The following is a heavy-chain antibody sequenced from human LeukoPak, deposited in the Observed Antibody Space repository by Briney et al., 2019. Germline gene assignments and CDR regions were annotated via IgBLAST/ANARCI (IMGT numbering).Heavy chain of an antibody. CDR1: GTFFSSYF. CDR3: ARHITGSGSAFDH. J-gene: IGHJ2*01. D-gene: IGHD3-10*01. Sequence: SEPLSLPFTVSGTFFSSYFWGWIRQPPGKGPEWIAYIHYNGGTNYIPSLKSRVTISVGPSRNQCSLQLSSVTAADTAVYYCARHITGSGSAFDHWGRGTLVTVSS. CDR2: IHYNGGT. V-gene: IGHV4-59*08.